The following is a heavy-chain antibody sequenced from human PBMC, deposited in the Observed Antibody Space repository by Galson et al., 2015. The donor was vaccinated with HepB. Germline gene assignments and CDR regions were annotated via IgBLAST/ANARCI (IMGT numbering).Heavy chain of an antibody. CDR2: IIPILGIA. CDR1: GGTFSSYA. V-gene: IGHV1-69*10. J-gene: IGHJ5*02. D-gene: IGHD6-19*01. CDR3: ARDRGYKQWLFDP. Sequence: SVKVSCKASGGTFSSYAISWVRQAPGQRLEWMGGIIPILGIANYAQKFQGRVTITADKSTSTAYMELSSLRSEDTAVYYCARDRGYKQWLFDPWGQGTLVTVSS.